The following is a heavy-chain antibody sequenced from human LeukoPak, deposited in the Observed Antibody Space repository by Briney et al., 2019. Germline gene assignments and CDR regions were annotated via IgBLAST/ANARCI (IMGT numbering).Heavy chain of an antibody. V-gene: IGHV3-33*06. CDR2: IWYDGSNK. CDR3: AKEVLVVIESYFDH. CDR1: GFTFSSYG. J-gene: IGHJ4*02. Sequence: PGGSLRLSCAASGFTFSSYGMHWVRQAPGKGLEWVAVIWYDGSNKYYADSVKGRFTISRDNSKNTLYLQMNSLRAEDTAVYYCAKEVLVVIESYFDHWGQGSLVTVSS. D-gene: IGHD3-22*01.